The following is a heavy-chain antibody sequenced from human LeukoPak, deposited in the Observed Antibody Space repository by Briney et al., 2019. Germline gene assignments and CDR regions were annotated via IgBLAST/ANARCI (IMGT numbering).Heavy chain of an antibody. CDR2: IYYSGST. CDR3: ARDGIRHHFDY. Sequence: PSGTLSLTCAVSGGSISSSNWWSWVRQPPGRGLEWIGEIYYSGSTNYNPSLKSRVTISVDKSKNQFSLNLGSVTAADTAVYYCARDGIRHHFDYWGQGTLVTVSS. J-gene: IGHJ4*02. CDR1: GGSISSSNW. V-gene: IGHV4-4*02. D-gene: IGHD1-14*01.